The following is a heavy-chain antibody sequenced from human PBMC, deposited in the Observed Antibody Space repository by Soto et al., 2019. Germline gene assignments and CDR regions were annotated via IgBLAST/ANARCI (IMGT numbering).Heavy chain of an antibody. CDR3: VVAAYPFYCDC. V-gene: IGHV1-18*01. J-gene: IGHJ4*02. CDR1: GYTFTSYG. D-gene: IGHD2-15*01. Sequence: QVQLVQSGAEVKKPGASVKVSCKASGYTFTSYGISWVRQAPGQGLEWMGWISAYNGNTNYAPKLQGRVTKTTDTTTSTAYMDLRSPRDDDPAFYYWVVAAYPFYCDCWGQGTLVTVSS. CDR2: ISAYNGNT.